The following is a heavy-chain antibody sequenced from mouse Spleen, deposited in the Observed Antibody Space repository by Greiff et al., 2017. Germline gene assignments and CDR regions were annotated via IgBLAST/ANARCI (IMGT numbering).Heavy chain of an antibody. V-gene: IGHV1-62-2*01. D-gene: IGHD1-1*01. CDR3: ARHEGDYYAWFAY. Sequence: QVQLQQSGAELVKPGATVKLSCKASGYTFTEYTIHWVKQRSGQGLEWLGWFYPGSGRIKYTEKIKDKATLTADKSSSTVYMELSRLTSEAYAVYCCARHEGDYYAWFAYWGQGALVTVSA. J-gene: IGHJ3*01. CDR1: GYTFTEYT. CDR2: FYPGSGRI.